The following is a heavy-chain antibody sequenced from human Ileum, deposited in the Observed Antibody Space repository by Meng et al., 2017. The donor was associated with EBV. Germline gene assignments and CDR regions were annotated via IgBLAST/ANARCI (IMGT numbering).Heavy chain of an antibody. CDR1: GFTFSRYW. Sequence: GREVGCGGGVVQPGGSLRLSCATSGFTFSRYWMHWVRQATGKGLVWVSRLNSDGTNTAYADSVKGRFTISRDNAKNTLSLQMNSLRAEDTAVYYCVRGPSGPQQLTGGYWGQGTLVTVSS. CDR3: VRGPSGPQQLTGGY. V-gene: IGHV3-74*01. J-gene: IGHJ4*02. D-gene: IGHD6-13*01. CDR2: LNSDGTNT.